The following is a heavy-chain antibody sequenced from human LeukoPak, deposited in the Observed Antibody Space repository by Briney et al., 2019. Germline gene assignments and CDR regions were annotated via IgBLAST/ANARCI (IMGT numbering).Heavy chain of an antibody. CDR3: ARGLYGSGSYSTFGN. CDR1: GFTFSSYE. D-gene: IGHD3-10*01. CDR2: ISSSGSTI. Sequence: GGSLRLSCAASGFTFSSYEMNWVRQAPGKWLEWVSYISSSGSTIYYADSVKGRFTISRDNAKNSLYLQMNSLRAEDTAVYYCARGLYGSGSYSTFGNWGQGTLVTVSS. J-gene: IGHJ4*02. V-gene: IGHV3-48*03.